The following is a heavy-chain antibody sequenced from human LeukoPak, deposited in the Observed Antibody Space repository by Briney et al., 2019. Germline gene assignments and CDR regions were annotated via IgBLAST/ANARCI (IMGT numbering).Heavy chain of an antibody. V-gene: IGHV1-2*02. CDR1: AYTFTGYY. J-gene: IGHJ4*02. CDR2: INPNSGGT. D-gene: IGHD2-15*01. Sequence: GASVKVSCKASAYTFTGYYIFWVRQAPGQGLEWMGWINPNSGGTNPALKFQGRVTMTRDTSISTAFMELSRLRSDDTAVYYCARSYCSGGSCSLGAFDYWGQGTLVTVSS. CDR3: ARSYCSGGSCSLGAFDY.